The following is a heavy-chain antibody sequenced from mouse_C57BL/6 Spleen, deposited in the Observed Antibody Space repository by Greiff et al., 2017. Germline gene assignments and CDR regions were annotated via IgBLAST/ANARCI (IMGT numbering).Heavy chain of an antibody. V-gene: IGHV5-9-1*02. Sequence: EVQLVESGEGLVKPGGSLKLSCAASGFTFSSNAMSWVRQTPEKRLEWVAYISSGGDYIYDADTVKGRFTISRDTARNTLYLQMSSLTSEDTAMYYCTRVLRYCYFDVWGTGTTVTVSS. CDR1: GFTFSSNA. J-gene: IGHJ1*03. D-gene: IGHD1-1*01. CDR2: ISSGGDYI. CDR3: TRVLRYCYFDV.